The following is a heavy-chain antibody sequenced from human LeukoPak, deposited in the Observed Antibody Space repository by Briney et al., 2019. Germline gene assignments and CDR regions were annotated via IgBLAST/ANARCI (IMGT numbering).Heavy chain of an antibody. D-gene: IGHD1-1*01. CDR1: GFTFSSYP. CDR2: ISGSGDST. J-gene: IGHJ4*02. CDR3: AKDTGTTRRFDY. Sequence: PGGSLRLSCTASGFTFSSYPMYWVRQAPGVGPEWISAISGSGDSTYYADAVKGRFTISRDNSKNTLYLQMNSLRAEDTAIYYCAKDTGTTRRFDYWGQGTLVTVSS. V-gene: IGHV3-23*01.